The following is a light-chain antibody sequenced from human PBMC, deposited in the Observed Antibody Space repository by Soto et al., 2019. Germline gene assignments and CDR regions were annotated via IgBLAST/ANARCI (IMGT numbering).Light chain of an antibody. CDR1: QSISSW. CDR2: DAS. CDR3: QQYSSYSLPT. V-gene: IGKV1-5*01. J-gene: IGKJ4*01. Sequence: DIQMTPSPSSLSASVGARVTITCRASQSISSWLAWYQQMPGKAPKLLIYDASSLNSGVPSRFSGSQSGTEFTLTITSLLPDDFATYFCQQYSSYSLPTFGGGTKVDIK.